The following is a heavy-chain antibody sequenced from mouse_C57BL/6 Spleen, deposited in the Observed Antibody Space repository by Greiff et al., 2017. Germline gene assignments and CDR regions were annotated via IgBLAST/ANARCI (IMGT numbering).Heavy chain of an antibody. Sequence: EVKVVESGGGLVKPGGSLKLSCAASGFTFSDYGMHWVRQAPEKGLEWVAYISSGSSTIYYADTVKGRYTISRDNAKNTLFLQMTSLRSEDTAMYYCARSSGLGDWFAYWGQGTLVTVSA. V-gene: IGHV5-17*01. CDR3: ARSSGLGDWFAY. CDR2: ISSGSSTI. CDR1: GFTFSDYG. J-gene: IGHJ3*01. D-gene: IGHD3-1*01.